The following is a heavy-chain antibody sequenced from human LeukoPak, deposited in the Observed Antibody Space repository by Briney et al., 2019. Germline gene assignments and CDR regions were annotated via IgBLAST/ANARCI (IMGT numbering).Heavy chain of an antibody. CDR3: TTEPFGSSWYVGWFDP. V-gene: IGHV3-15*01. D-gene: IGHD6-13*01. J-gene: IGHJ5*02. Sequence: PGGSLRLSCAASGFTFSNAWMSWVRQAPGKGLEWVGRIKIKTDGGTTDYAAPVKGRFTISRDDSKNTLYLQMNSLKTEDTAVYYCTTEPFGSSWYVGWFDPWGQGTLVTVSS. CDR1: GFTFSNAW. CDR2: IKIKTDGGTT.